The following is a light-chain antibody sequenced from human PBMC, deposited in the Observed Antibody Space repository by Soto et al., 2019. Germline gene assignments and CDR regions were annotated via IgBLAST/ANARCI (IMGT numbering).Light chain of an antibody. CDR1: KLGDKY. V-gene: IGLV3-1*01. CDR2: QDS. CDR3: QAWDSTLYVV. Sequence: SYELTQPPSVSVSPGQTASITCSGDKLGDKYACWYQQKPGQSPVLVIYQDSKRPSGIPERFSGSNSGNTATLTLSGTQAMDEADYDCQAWDSTLYVVFGGGTKLTVL. J-gene: IGLJ2*01.